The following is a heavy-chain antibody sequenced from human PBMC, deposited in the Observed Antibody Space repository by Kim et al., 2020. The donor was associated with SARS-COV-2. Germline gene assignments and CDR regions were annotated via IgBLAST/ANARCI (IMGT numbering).Heavy chain of an antibody. J-gene: IGHJ4*02. D-gene: IGHD3-16*02. CDR1: GYTLTELS. CDR2: FDPEDGET. V-gene: IGHV1-24*01. Sequence: ASVKVSCKVSGYTLTELSMHWVRQAPGKGLEWMGGFDPEDGETIYAQKFQGRVTMTEDTSTDTAYMELSSLRSEDTAVYHCATGVRGYYDYVWGSYRYTKFDYWGQGTLVTVSS. CDR3: ATGVRGYYDYVWGSYRYTKFDY.